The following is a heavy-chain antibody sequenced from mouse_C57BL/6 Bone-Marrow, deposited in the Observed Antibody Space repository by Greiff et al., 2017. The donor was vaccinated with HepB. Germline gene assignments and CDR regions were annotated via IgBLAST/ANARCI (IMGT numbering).Heavy chain of an antibody. CDR3: ARDYYYGSRYVWFAY. CDR1: GYTFTSYG. Sequence: QVQLKESGAELARPGASVKLSCNASGYTFTSYGISWVKQRTGQGLEWIGEIYPRSGNTYYNEKFKGKATLTADKSSSTAYMELRSLTSEDSAVYFCARDYYYGSRYVWFAYWGQGTLVTVSA. CDR2: IYPRSGNT. J-gene: IGHJ3*01. V-gene: IGHV1-81*01. D-gene: IGHD1-1*01.